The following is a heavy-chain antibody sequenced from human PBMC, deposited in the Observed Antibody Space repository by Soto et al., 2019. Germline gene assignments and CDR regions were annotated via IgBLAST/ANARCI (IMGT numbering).Heavy chain of an antibody. CDR2: IYSSGRT. J-gene: IGHJ4*02. D-gene: IGHD1-1*01. V-gene: IGHV4-4*08. Sequence: WTWIRQPPGKGLEWIGYIYSSGRTNYNPSLASRLAMSINTSRNQFSLKLSSVTAADTAVFYCAREFSNSPEAFDYWGQGALVTVSS. CDR3: AREFSNSPEAFDY.